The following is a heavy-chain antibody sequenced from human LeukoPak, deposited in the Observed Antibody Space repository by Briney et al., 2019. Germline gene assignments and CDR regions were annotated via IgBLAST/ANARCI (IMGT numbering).Heavy chain of an antibody. CDR1: GFTFSSYG. V-gene: IGHV3-30*18. J-gene: IGHJ4*02. D-gene: IGHD5-24*01. Sequence: GRSLRLSCAASGFTFSSYGMHWARQAPGKGLEWVAVISYDGSNKYYADSVKGRFTISRDNSKNTLYLQMNSLRAEDTAVYYCAKEGIEMATIRGLDYWGQGTLVTVSS. CDR2: ISYDGSNK. CDR3: AKEGIEMATIRGLDY.